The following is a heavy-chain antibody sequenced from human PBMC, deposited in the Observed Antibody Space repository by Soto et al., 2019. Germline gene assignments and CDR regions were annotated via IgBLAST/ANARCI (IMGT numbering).Heavy chain of an antibody. J-gene: IGHJ6*02. CDR1: GGSISSYY. D-gene: IGHD5-18*01. CDR3: ARGGQLWKRTYYYYGMDV. CDR2: IYYSGST. V-gene: IGHV4-59*12. Sequence: SETLSLTCTVSGGSISSYYWSWIRQPPGKGLEWIGYIYYSGSTNYNPSLKSRVTISVDTSKNQFSLKLTSVTAADTAVYYCARGGQLWKRTYYYYGMDVWGQGTTVTVSS.